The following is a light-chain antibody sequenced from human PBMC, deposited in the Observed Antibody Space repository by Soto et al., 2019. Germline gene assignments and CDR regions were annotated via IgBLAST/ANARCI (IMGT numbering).Light chain of an antibody. CDR2: GAS. V-gene: IGKV3D-15*01. CDR3: QQYNNWPPWT. Sequence: EIVMTQSPATLSVSPGERATLSCRASQSVSSNLAWYQQKPGQAPRRLIYGASTRATGIPARFSGSGSGTECTLTISSLQSEDFAVYSCQQYNNWPPWTFGQGTKVEIK. CDR1: QSVSSN. J-gene: IGKJ1*01.